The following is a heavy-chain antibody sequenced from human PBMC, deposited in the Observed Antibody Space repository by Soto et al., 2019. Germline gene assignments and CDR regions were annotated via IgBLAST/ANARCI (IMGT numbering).Heavy chain of an antibody. CDR2: ISSNGGST. CDR3: VNTVHTS. D-gene: IGHD2-2*01. J-gene: IGHJ6*02. Sequence: GFLRLSCSASGFPLSSYAMHWVRQAPGKGLEYVSAISSNGGSTCYADSVKGRFTISRENSKNTLYLQMSSLRAEETAVYYCVNTVHTSWGQGTTVTVSS. V-gene: IGHV3-64D*06. CDR1: GFPLSSYA.